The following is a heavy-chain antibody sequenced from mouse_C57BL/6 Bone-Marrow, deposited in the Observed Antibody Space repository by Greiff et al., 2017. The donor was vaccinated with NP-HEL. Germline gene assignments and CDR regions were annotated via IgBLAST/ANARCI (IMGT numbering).Heavy chain of an antibody. D-gene: IGHD2-4*01. Sequence: VQLQESDAELVKPGASVKISCKVSGYTFTDHTIHWMKQRPEQGLEWIGYIYPRDGSTKYNEKFKGKATLTADKSSSTAYMQLNSLTSEDSAVYFCAGGGIYYDYVYAMDYWGQGTSVTVSS. CDR3: AGGGIYYDYVYAMDY. CDR1: GYTFTDHT. V-gene: IGHV1-78*01. J-gene: IGHJ4*01. CDR2: IYPRDGST.